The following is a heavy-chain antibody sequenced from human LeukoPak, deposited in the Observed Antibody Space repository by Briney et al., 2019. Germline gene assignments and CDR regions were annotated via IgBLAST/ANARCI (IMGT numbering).Heavy chain of an antibody. CDR3: ARGSRRFGELLGS. Sequence: SVKVSCKASGGTFSSYAISWVRQAPGQGLEWMGRIIPIFGTANYAQKFQGRVTITTDESTSTAYMELSSLRSEDTAVYYCARGSRRFGELLGSWGRGTLVTVSS. J-gene: IGHJ5*02. CDR2: IIPIFGTA. CDR1: GGTFSSYA. V-gene: IGHV1-69*05. D-gene: IGHD3-10*01.